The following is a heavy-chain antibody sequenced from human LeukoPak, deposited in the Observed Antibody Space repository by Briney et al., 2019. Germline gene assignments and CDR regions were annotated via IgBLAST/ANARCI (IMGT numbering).Heavy chain of an antibody. CDR2: IIPIFGTA. V-gene: IGHV1-69*05. D-gene: IGHD2-2*01. CDR1: GGTFSSYA. Sequence: SVKVSCKASGGTFSSYAISWVRQAPGQGLEWMGGIIPIFGTANYAQKLQGRVTMTTDTSTSTAYMELRSLRSDDTAVYYCARTDSSTSCYMGGGSCYLPHWGQGTLVTVSS. CDR3: ARTDSSTSCYMGGGSCYLPH. J-gene: IGHJ4*02.